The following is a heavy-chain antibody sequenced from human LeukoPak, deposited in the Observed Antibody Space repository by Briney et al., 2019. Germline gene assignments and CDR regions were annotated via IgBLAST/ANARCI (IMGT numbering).Heavy chain of an antibody. CDR1: GGTFSSYA. Sequence: ASVKVSCKASGGTFSSYAISWVRQAPGQGLEWMGGIIPIFGTANYAQKFRGRVTITADESTSTAYMELSSLRSEDTAVYYCARSPHSDYYYGMDVWGQGTTVTVSS. CDR3: ARSPHSDYYYGMDV. V-gene: IGHV1-69*13. CDR2: IIPIFGTA. J-gene: IGHJ6*02.